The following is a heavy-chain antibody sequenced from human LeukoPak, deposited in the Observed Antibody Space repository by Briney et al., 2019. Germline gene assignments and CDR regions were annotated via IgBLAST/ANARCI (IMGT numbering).Heavy chain of an antibody. CDR2: ISGSGGTT. D-gene: IGHD3-3*01. CDR1: GFSFRSYA. V-gene: IGHV3-23*01. CDR3: ATAAGADFFDY. J-gene: IGHJ4*02. Sequence: PGGSLRLSCAASGFSFRSYAMSWVRQAPGMGLEWVSAISGSGGTTDYADSMKGRFTISRDNSKNTLYLQMNSLRAEDTAVYYCATAAGADFFDYWGQGTLVTVSS.